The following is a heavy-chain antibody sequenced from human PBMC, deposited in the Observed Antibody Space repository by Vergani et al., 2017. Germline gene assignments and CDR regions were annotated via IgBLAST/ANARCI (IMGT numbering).Heavy chain of an antibody. V-gene: IGHV1-18*04. CDR3: ARDGTYYYGSGSFYLFDY. CDR1: GYTFFNYG. Sequence: QVQLVQSGPEVKRPGASVKVSCKTSGYTFFNYGVNWIRRAPGQGFEWLGWIRADTGDTKYSERLQDRVTLTTDSSTNTAYMELRSLKSDDTAVYYFARDGTYYYGSGSFYLFDYWGQGTLVTVSS. J-gene: IGHJ4*02. CDR2: IRADTGDT. D-gene: IGHD3-10*01.